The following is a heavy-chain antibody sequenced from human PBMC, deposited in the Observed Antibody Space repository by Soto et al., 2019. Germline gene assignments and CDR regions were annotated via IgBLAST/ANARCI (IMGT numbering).Heavy chain of an antibody. V-gene: IGHV1-2*02. J-gene: IGHJ6*02. CDR2: INPNSGGT. CDR3: ARGLAEEYYYYYGMDV. Sequence: GPVKVSCPASGYTFTGYYLHWVRKANGQGLEWMGWINPNSGGTNYAQKFQGRVTMTRDTSISTAYMELSRLRSDDTAVYYCARGLAEEYYYYYGMDVWGQGTTVTVSS. CDR1: GYTFTGYY.